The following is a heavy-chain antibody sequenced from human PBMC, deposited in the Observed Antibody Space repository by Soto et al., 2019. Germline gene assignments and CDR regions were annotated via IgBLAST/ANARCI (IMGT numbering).Heavy chain of an antibody. V-gene: IGHV1-69*13. J-gene: IGHJ3*02. D-gene: IGHD2-21*02. CDR1: GGTFSSYA. CDR2: IIPIFGTA. CDR3: ARVTAIMNAFDI. Sequence: GASVKVSCKASGGTFSSYAISWVRQAPGQGLEWMGGIIPIFGTANYAQKFQGRVTITADESTSTAYMELSSLRSEDTAAYYCARVTAIMNAFDIWGQGTMVTVSS.